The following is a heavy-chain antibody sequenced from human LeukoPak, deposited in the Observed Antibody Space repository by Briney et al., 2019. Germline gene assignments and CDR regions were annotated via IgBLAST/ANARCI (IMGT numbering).Heavy chain of an antibody. V-gene: IGHV1-18*01. CDR3: ARRYCTNGVCYDDRGAFDI. CDR1: GYTFTSCG. J-gene: IGHJ3*02. Sequence: ASVKVSCKASGYTFTSCGISWVRQAPGQGLEWMGWIRNYNGNTKYAQKLQGRVTITADKSTSTAYMELSSLRSEDTAIYYCARRYCTNGVCYDDRGAFDIWGQGTMLTVSS. D-gene: IGHD2-8*01. CDR2: IRNYNGNT.